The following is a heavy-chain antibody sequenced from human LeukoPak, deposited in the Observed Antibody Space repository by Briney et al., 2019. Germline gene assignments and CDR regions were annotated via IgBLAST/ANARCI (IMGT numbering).Heavy chain of an antibody. J-gene: IGHJ6*03. CDR3: ARGRGYFYYYMDV. V-gene: IGHV4-59*01. Sequence: SETLSLTCTVSGGSISSYYWSWIRQPPGKGLEWIGYIYYSGSTNYNPSLKSRVTISVDTSKNQFSLKLSSVTAADTAVYYCARGRGYFYYYMDVWGKGTTVTVSS. CDR1: GGSISSYY. CDR2: IYYSGST. D-gene: IGHD3-22*01.